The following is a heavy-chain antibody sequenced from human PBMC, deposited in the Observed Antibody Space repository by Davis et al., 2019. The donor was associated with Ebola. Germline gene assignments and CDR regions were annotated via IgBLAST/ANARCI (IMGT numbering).Heavy chain of an antibody. Sequence: GGSLRLSCAASGFTFSSSGMHWVRQAPGKGLEWVALISKDGSNKYNVDSVKGRFTISRDNSNNTLYLQMNSLRPEDTALYFCAKDRSTSWSFDYWGQGTLVTVSS. J-gene: IGHJ4*02. V-gene: IGHV3-30*18. CDR3: AKDRSTSWSFDY. CDR1: GFTFSSSG. D-gene: IGHD6-13*01. CDR2: ISKDGSNK.